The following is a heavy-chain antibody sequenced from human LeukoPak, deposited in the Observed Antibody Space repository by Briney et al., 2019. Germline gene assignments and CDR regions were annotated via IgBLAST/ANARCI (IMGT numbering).Heavy chain of an antibody. D-gene: IGHD5-18*01. Sequence: GGSLRLSCAASGFTFSDYYMSWIRQAPGKGLEWVSYIGSSGRTIYYADSVKGRFTISRDNAKNSLYLQMNSLRAEDTAVYYCARAGIKVLVTYDALDLWGQGTLVTVSS. CDR1: GFTFSDYY. J-gene: IGHJ3*01. V-gene: IGHV3-11*04. CDR3: ARAGIKVLVTYDALDL. CDR2: IGSSGRTI.